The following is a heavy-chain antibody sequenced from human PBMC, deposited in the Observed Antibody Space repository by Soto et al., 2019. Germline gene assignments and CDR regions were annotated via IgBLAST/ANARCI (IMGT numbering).Heavy chain of an antibody. V-gene: IGHV4-34*01. CDR1: GGSFSGYY. D-gene: IGHD3-16*01. J-gene: IGHJ3*02. Sequence: QVQLQQWGAGLLKPSETLSLTCAVYGGSFSGYYWSWIRQPPGKGLEWIGEINHSGSTNYNPSLKCRVTISVDTSKTQFSLKLSSVTAADTAVYYCARSADGGLNIWGQGTMVTVSS. CDR2: INHSGST. CDR3: ARSADGGLNI.